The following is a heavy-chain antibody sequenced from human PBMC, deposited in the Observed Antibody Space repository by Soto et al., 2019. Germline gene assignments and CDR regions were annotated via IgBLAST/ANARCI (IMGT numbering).Heavy chain of an antibody. CDR2: ISGSGGST. D-gene: IGHD4-17*01. CDR1: GFTFSSYA. J-gene: IGHJ6*03. CDR3: AKVMMGWTTVGLYYYYMDV. V-gene: IGHV3-23*01. Sequence: GGSLRLSCAASGFTFSSYAMSWVRQAPGKGLEWVSAISGSGGSTYYADSVKGRFTISRDNSKNTLYLQMNSLRAEDTAVYYCAKVMMGWTTVGLYYYYMDVWGKGTTVTVSS.